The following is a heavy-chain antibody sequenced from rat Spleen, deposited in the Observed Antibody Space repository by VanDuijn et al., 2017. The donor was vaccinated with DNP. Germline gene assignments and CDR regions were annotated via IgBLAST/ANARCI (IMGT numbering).Heavy chain of an antibody. V-gene: IGHV5-20*01. CDR2: IRYDGGSI. CDR3: ATEDYYPYWFLDF. J-gene: IGHJ1*01. Sequence: EVQLVESGGGLVQPGGSLKLSCAASGFAFSDYYMAWVRQAPTKGLEWVAYIRYDGGSIHYGDSVKGRFTISRDNAKNTQYLQMDSLRSEDTATYYCATEDYYPYWFLDFWGPGTMVTVSS. D-gene: IGHD1-1*01. CDR1: GFAFSDYY.